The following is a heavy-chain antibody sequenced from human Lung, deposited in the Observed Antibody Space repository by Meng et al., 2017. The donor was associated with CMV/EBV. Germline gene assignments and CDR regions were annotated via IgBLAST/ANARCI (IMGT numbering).Heavy chain of an antibody. Sequence: ASVXVSXKASGYTFTSYGISWVRQAPGQGLEWMGWISAYNGNTNYAQKLQGRVTMTTDTSTSTAYMELRSLRSDDTAVYYCARVRTPPKAAAGDYWGQGTLVTVSS. D-gene: IGHD6-13*01. J-gene: IGHJ4*02. CDR1: GYTFTSYG. CDR3: ARVRTPPKAAAGDY. CDR2: ISAYNGNT. V-gene: IGHV1-18*01.